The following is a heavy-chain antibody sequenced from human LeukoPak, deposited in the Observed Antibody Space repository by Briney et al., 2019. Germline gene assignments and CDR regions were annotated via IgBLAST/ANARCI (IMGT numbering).Heavy chain of an antibody. CDR3: AKIQDLVEVPVTFDY. CDR2: ISGSGGST. CDR1: GFTFSSYA. Sequence: GGSLRLSCAASGFTFSSYAMSWVRQAPGKGLEWVSAISGSGGSTYYADSVKGRFTISRDNFKNTLYLQMNSLRAEDTAVYYCAKIQDLVEVPVTFDYWGQGTLVTVSS. D-gene: IGHD2-2*01. V-gene: IGHV3-23*01. J-gene: IGHJ4*02.